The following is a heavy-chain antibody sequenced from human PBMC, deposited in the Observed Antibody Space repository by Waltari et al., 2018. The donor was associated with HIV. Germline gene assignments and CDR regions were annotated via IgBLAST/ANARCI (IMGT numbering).Heavy chain of an antibody. CDR2: ISWNSGSI. CDR3: AKGSYYDFWSGYYKG. Sequence: EVQLVESGGGLVQPGRSLRLSCAASGFTFDDYAMHWVRQAPGKGLGGVSGISWNSGSIGYADSGKGRFTISRDNAKNSLYLQMNSLRAEDTALYYCAKGSYYDFWSGYYKGWGQGTLVTVSS. V-gene: IGHV3-9*01. J-gene: IGHJ4*02. D-gene: IGHD3-3*01. CDR1: GFTFDDYA.